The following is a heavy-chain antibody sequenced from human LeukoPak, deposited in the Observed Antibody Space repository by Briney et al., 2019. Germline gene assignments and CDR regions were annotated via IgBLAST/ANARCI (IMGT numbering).Heavy chain of an antibody. CDR1: RFTFRSYE. CDR3: ARGYSSGWYNYFDY. D-gene: IGHD6-19*01. V-gene: IGHV3-30*19. Sequence: GGSLRLSCAASRFTFRSYEMNWVRQAPGKGLEWVAVISYDGSNKYYADSAKGRFTISRDNSKNTLYLQMNSLRAEDTAVYYCARGYSSGWYNYFDYWGQGTLVTVSS. CDR2: ISYDGSNK. J-gene: IGHJ4*02.